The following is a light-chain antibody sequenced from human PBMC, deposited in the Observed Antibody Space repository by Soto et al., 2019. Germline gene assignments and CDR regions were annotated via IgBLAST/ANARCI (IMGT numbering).Light chain of an antibody. CDR2: AAS. CDR3: QQRYSYTPT. Sequence: EILMTQSPSSLSASAGERVTITCRASESVSSNLAWYQQKPGQAPRTVIYAASTRHSGIPARFSGSGAGTECTLTISSLQPEDFAVYYCQQRYSYTPTFGQGTKVDIK. J-gene: IGKJ1*01. CDR1: ESVSSN. V-gene: IGKV1-9*01.